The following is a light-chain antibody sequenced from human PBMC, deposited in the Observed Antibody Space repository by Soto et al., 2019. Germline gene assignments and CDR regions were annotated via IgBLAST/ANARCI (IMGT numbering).Light chain of an antibody. J-gene: IGKJ1*01. Sequence: DIQMTQSPSSLSASVGDSVTITCRTSQTINNYLNWYQQKPGKAPKLLVYSASNLQSGVPSRFSGSGSGTNFTLTISDLQPEDFTTYYCQQSYSTPTFGQGTKVDIK. CDR3: QQSYSTPT. V-gene: IGKV1-39*01. CDR2: SAS. CDR1: QTINNY.